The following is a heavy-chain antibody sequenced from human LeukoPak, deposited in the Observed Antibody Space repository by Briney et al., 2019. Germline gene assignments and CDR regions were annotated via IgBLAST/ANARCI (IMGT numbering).Heavy chain of an antibody. CDR2: IIPILGIA. J-gene: IGHJ4*02. V-gene: IGHV1-69*02. Sequence: SVKVSCKASGGTFSSYTISWVRQAPGQGLEWMGRIIPILGIANYAQKFQGRVTITADKSTSTAYMELSSLRSEDTAVYYCASQYTSSSRVYFDYWGQGTLVTVSS. CDR1: GGTFSSYT. D-gene: IGHD6-6*01. CDR3: ASQYTSSSRVYFDY.